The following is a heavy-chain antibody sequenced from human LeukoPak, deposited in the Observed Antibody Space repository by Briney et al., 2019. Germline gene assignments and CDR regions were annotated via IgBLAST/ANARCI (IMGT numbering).Heavy chain of an antibody. D-gene: IGHD3-3*01. CDR3: AREPSIGVVITDYEAFDY. Sequence: SETLSLTCTVSGGSISSYYWSWIRQPAGKGLEWIGRIYTSGSTNYNPSLKSRVTISVDKSKNQFSLKLSSVTAADTAVYYRAREPSIGVVITDYEAFDYWGQGTLVTVSS. J-gene: IGHJ4*02. CDR2: IYTSGST. V-gene: IGHV4-4*07. CDR1: GGSISSYY.